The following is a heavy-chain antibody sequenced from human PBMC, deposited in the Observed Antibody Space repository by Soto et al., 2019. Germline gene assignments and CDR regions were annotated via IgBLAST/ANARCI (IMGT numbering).Heavy chain of an antibody. CDR3: ASSDRITMVRGGFAY. CDR2: ISAYNGNT. CDR1: GYTFTSYG. D-gene: IGHD3-10*01. J-gene: IGHJ4*02. Sequence: QVQLVQSGAEVKKPGASVKVSCKASGYTFTSYGISWVRQAPGQGLEWMGWISAYNGNTNYAQKLQGRVTMTTATSTSTAYMELRSLRSDDTAVYYCASSDRITMVRGGFAYWGQGTLVTVSS. V-gene: IGHV1-18*01.